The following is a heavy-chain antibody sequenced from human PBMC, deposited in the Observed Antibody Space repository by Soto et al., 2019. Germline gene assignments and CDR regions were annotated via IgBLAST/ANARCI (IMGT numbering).Heavy chain of an antibody. D-gene: IGHD3-3*01. V-gene: IGHV3-30-3*01. J-gene: IGHJ6*04. CDR2: ISYDGSNK. Sequence: GGSLRLSCAASGFTFSSYAMHWVRQAPGKGLEWVAVISYDGSNKYYADSVKGRFTISRDNSKNTLYLQMNSLRAEDTAVYYCARDWVLSCCFWNAAMDVWGKGTTVTVSS. CDR1: GFTFSSYA. CDR3: ARDWVLSCCFWNAAMDV.